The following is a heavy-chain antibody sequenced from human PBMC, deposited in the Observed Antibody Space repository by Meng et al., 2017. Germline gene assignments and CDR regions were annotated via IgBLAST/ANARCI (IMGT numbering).Heavy chain of an antibody. CDR1: GYTFTSYG. D-gene: IGHD3-22*01. CDR3: AGAGAPGGYSPFDY. V-gene: IGHV1-18*01. Sequence: ASVKVSCKASGYTFTSYGISWVRQAPGQGLEWMGWISAYSGNTNYAQKLQGRVTMTTDTSTSTAYMELRSLRSDDTAVYYCAGAGAPGGYSPFDYWGQGTLVTVSS. CDR2: ISAYSGNT. J-gene: IGHJ4*02.